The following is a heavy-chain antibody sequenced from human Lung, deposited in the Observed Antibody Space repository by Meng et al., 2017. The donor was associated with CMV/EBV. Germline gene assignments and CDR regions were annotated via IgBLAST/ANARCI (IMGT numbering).Heavy chain of an antibody. V-gene: IGHV3-74*01. D-gene: IGHD3-22*01. J-gene: IGHJ4*02. CDR3: AREYRLKYDSSGFDF. Sequence: CPASGFTFNTYWMHWVRQAPGKGLVWVSRITSDGGSTTYADSLKGRFTISRDNAKNTLYLQMNSLGAEDTAVYYCAREYRLKYDSSGFDFWGQGTXVTGSS. CDR1: GFTFNTYW. CDR2: ITSDGGST.